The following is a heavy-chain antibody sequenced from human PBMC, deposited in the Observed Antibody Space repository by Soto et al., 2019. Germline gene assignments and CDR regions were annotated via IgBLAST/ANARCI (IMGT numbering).Heavy chain of an antibody. CDR1: GGTFSSYA. V-gene: IGHV1-69*06. D-gene: IGHD2-2*01. J-gene: IGHJ6*02. Sequence: SAKVSCKASGGTFSSYAISWVRQAPGQGLEWMGGIIPIFGTANYAQKFQGRVTITADKSTSTAYMELSSLRSEDTAVYYCARVGSSTSCYDCYYYYGMDVWGQGTTVTVSS. CDR3: ARVGSSTSCYDCYYYYGMDV. CDR2: IIPIFGTA.